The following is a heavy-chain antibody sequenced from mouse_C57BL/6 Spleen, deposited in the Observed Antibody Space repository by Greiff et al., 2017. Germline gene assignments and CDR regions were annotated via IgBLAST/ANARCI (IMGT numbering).Heavy chain of an antibody. CDR1: GFSFNTYA. D-gene: IGHD4-1*01. CDR2: IRSKSNNYAT. Sequence: EVQLVESGGGLVQPKGSLKLSCAASGFSFNTYAMNWVRQAPGQGLEWVARIRSKSNNYATYYADSVKDRFTISRDDSESMLYLQMNNLKTEDTAMYYCVRHGILGPNYWGQGTTLTVSS. V-gene: IGHV10-1*01. J-gene: IGHJ2*01. CDR3: VRHGILGPNY.